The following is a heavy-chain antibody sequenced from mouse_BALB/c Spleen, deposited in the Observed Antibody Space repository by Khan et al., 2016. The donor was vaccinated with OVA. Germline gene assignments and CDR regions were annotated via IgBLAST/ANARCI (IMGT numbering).Heavy chain of an antibody. CDR1: GYTFTSYV. CDR2: IYPNNDGP. CDR3: ARVWYYGKGFAY. J-gene: IGHJ3*01. Sequence: EVQLQESGPELVKPGASVKMSCKASGYTFTSYVMHWVKQKPGQGLEWIGYIYPNNDGPEYNEKFKGKATLTSDKSSSTAYMELSSLTAEDSAVYYCARVWYYGKGFAYWGQGTLVTVSA. V-gene: IGHV1S136*01. D-gene: IGHD2-1*01.